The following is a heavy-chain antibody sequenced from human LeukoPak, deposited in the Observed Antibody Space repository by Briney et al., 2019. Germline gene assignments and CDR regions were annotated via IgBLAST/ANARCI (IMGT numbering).Heavy chain of an antibody. D-gene: IGHD3-3*01. J-gene: IGHJ6*03. V-gene: IGHV4-4*07. CDR2: IYTSGST. CDR1: GGSISSYY. CDR3: ARGGDYDFWSGYTYYYYMDV. Sequence: PSETLSLTCTVSGGSISSYYWSWIRQPAGKGLEWIGRIYTSGSTNYNPSLKSRVTMSVDTSKNQFSLKLSSVTAADTAVYNCARGGDYDFWSGYTYYYYMDVWGKGTTVTVSS.